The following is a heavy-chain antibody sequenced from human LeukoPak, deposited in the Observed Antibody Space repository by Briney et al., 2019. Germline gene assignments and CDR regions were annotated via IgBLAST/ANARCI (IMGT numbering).Heavy chain of an antibody. CDR2: INHSGST. Sequence: PSETLSLTCAVYGGSFSGYYWSWIRQPPGKGLEWIGEINHSGSTNYNPSLKSRVTISVDTSKNQFSLKLSSVTAADTAVYYCAAAYCGGDCYIDAFDIWGQGTMVTVSS. D-gene: IGHD2-21*02. CDR1: GGSFSGYY. V-gene: IGHV4-34*01. J-gene: IGHJ3*02. CDR3: AAAYCGGDCYIDAFDI.